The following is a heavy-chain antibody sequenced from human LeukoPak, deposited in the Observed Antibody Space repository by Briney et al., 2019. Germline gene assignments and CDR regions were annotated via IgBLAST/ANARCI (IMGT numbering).Heavy chain of an antibody. CDR2: IKSKTDGGTT. D-gene: IGHD3-22*01. Sequence: GGSLRLSCAASGLTFSNAWMSWVRQAPGKGLEWVGRIKSKTDGGTTDYAAPVKGRFTISRDDSKNTLYLQMNSLKTEDTAVYYCTTNYYDSSGYYADDYWGQGTLVTVSS. V-gene: IGHV3-15*01. CDR3: TTNYYDSSGYYADDY. J-gene: IGHJ4*02. CDR1: GLTFSNAW.